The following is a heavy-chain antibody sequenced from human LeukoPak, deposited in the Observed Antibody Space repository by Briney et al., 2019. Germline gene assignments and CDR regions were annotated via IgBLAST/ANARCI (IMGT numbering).Heavy chain of an antibody. CDR2: IYYSGST. CDR3: AREVRSGSSFDP. Sequence: SETLSLTCTVSGGSISSHYWSWIRQPPGKGLEWIGYIYYSGSTNYNPSLKSRVTISVDTSKNQFSLKLSPVTAADTAVYYCAREVRSGSSFDPWGQGTTVTVSS. CDR1: GGSISSHY. D-gene: IGHD1-26*01. J-gene: IGHJ6*02. V-gene: IGHV4-59*11.